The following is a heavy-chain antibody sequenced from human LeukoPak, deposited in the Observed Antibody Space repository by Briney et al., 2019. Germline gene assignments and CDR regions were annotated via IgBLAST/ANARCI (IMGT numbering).Heavy chain of an antibody. Sequence: GGSLRLSCAASGFTFSDYYMSWIRQAPGKGLEWVSSISSSGSTIYYADSVKGRFTISRDNAKNSLYLQMNSLRAEDTAIYYCARAGFLITFGGVISWGQGTLVTVPS. CDR1: GFTFSDYY. J-gene: IGHJ5*02. CDR2: ISSSGSTI. D-gene: IGHD3-16*02. V-gene: IGHV3-11*04. CDR3: ARAGFLITFGGVIS.